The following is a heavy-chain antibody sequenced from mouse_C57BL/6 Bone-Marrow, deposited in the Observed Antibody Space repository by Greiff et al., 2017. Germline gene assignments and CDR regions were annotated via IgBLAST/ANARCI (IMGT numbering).Heavy chain of an antibody. Sequence: EVKLVESGGGLVKPGGSLKLSCAASGFTFSDYGMHWVRQAPEKGLEWVAYISSGSSTIYYADTVKGRFTISRAKAKNTLFLQMTSLRSEDTAMYYCARNYYGSSRDYWGQGTTLTVSS. V-gene: IGHV5-17*01. CDR2: ISSGSSTI. CDR1: GFTFSDYG. D-gene: IGHD1-1*01. J-gene: IGHJ2*01. CDR3: ARNYYGSSRDY.